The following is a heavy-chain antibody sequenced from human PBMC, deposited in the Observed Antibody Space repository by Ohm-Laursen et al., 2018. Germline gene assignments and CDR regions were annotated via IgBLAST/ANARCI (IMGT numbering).Heavy chain of an antibody. CDR3: ARLGVVPAASGLYYYGMDV. J-gene: IGHJ6*02. CDR1: GGSISSSSYY. CDR2: IYYSGST. D-gene: IGHD2-2*01. V-gene: IGHV4-39*01. Sequence: SETLSLTCTVSGGSISSSSYYWGWIRQPPGKGLEWIGSIYYSGSTYYNPSLKSRVTISGDTSKNQFSLKLSSVTAADTAVYYCARLGVVPAASGLYYYGMDVWGQGTTVIVSS.